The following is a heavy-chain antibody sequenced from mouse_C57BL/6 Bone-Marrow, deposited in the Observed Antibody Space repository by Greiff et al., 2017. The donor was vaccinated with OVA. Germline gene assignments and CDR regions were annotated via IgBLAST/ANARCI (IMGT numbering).Heavy chain of an antibody. CDR1: GFTFSDFY. V-gene: IGHV7-1*01. D-gene: IGHD2-4*01. CDR3: ARDPYDYDFFDD. Sequence: EVMLVESGGGLVQSGRSLRLSCATSGFTFSDFYMEWVRQAPGKGLEWIAASRNKANDYTTEYSASVKGRFIVSRDTSQSILYLQMNALRAEDTAIYYCARDPYDYDFFDDWGQGTTLTVSS. J-gene: IGHJ2*01. CDR2: SRNKANDYTT.